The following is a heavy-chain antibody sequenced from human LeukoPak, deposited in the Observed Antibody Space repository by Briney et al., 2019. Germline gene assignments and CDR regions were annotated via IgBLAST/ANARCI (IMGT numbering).Heavy chain of an antibody. CDR1: GFTFGNSW. D-gene: IGHD1-14*01. Sequence: GGSLRLSCAASGFTFGNSWGHWVRQAPGKGRVGVSLINADGSTTTYADSVKGRFTISRDNARNTVSLQMNSLTIEDTAVYYCVVVVEPPDSDGFDVWGQGTMITVSS. CDR3: VVVVEPPDSDGFDV. CDR2: INADGSTT. J-gene: IGHJ3*01. V-gene: IGHV3-74*01.